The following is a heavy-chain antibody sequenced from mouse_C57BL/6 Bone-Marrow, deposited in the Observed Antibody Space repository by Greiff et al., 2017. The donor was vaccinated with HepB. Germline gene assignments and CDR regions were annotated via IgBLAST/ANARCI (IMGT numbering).Heavy chain of an antibody. J-gene: IGHJ2*01. CDR2: ISYDGSN. V-gene: IGHV3-6*01. Sequence: EVKLLESGPGLVKPSQSLSLTCSVTGYSITSGYYWNWIRQFPGNKLEWMGYISYDGSNNYNPSLKNRISITRDTSKNQFFLKLNSVTTEDTATYYCATLTGIFDYWGQGTTLTVSS. CDR3: ATLTGIFDY. CDR1: GYSITSGYY. D-gene: IGHD4-1*01.